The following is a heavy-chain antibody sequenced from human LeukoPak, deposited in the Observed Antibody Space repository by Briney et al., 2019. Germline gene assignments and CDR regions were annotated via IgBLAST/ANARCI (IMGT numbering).Heavy chain of an antibody. CDR3: ARGDSVAGTSNYFDS. J-gene: IGHJ5*01. D-gene: IGHD6-19*01. CDR1: GCTFTSFD. CDR2: MKPNDGNR. V-gene: IGHV1-8*01. Sequence: GASVKVSCKTSGCTFTSFDIHWVRQATGQGLEWMGWMKPNDGNRGFAQKFQGRLTMTSDTSLVTAYMELTSLTSDDTAVYYCARGDSVAGTSNYFDSWGQGTLVTVSS.